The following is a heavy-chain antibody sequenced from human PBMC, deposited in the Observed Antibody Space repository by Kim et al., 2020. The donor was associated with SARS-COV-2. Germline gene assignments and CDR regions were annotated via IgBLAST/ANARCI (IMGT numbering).Heavy chain of an antibody. J-gene: IGHJ6*02. CDR3: AKASRNYDICTGYYFAGMDV. D-gene: IGHD3-9*01. CDR1: GFTFDGYA. Sequence: GGSLRLSCAASGFTFDGYAMHWVRQAPGKGLEWVSLISGDGGSTCYADSVKGRFTISRDNSKNSLYLQMNSLRTEDTALYYCAKASRNYDICTGYYFAGMDVWGQGTMVTVSS. V-gene: IGHV3-43*02. CDR2: ISGDGGST.